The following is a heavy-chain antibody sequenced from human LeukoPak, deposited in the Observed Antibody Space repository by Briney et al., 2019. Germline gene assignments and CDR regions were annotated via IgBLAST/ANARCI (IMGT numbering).Heavy chain of an antibody. CDR3: ARVITMVRGVIYYYGMDV. CDR1: GFTFSSYS. D-gene: IGHD3-10*01. J-gene: IGHJ6*04. V-gene: IGHV3-21*01. CDR2: ISSSSSYI. Sequence: GGSLRLSCAASGFTFSSYSMNWVRQAPGKGLEWVSSISSSSSYIYYADSVKGRFTISRANAKNSLYLRMNSLRAEDTAVYYCARVITMVRGVIYYYGMDVWGKGTTVTVSS.